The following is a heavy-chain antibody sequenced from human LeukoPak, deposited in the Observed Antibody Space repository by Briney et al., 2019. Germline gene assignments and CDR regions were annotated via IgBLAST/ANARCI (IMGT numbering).Heavy chain of an antibody. CDR2: ISWNSGSI. CDR1: GFTFDDYA. J-gene: IGHJ4*02. V-gene: IGHV3-9*01. Sequence: PGGSLRLSCAASGFTFDDYAMHWVRQAPGKGLEWVSGISWNSGSIGYADSVKGRFTISRDNSKNTLYLQMNSLRAEDTAVYYCAKDHTHPVRYSSGGHWGQGTLVTVSS. D-gene: IGHD6-19*01. CDR3: AKDHTHPVRYSSGGH.